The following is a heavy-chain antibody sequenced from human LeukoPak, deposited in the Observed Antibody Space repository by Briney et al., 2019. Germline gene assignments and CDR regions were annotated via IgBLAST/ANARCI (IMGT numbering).Heavy chain of an antibody. CDR2: IYYSGST. CDR3: ATSCTSCFYYFDY. J-gene: IGHJ4*02. Sequence: SQTLSLTCTVSGGSISSGGYNWSWIRQHPGKGLEWIEYIYYSGSTYYNPSLKSRVTISVDTSKNQFSLKLSSVTAADTAVYYCATSCTSCFYYFDYWGQGTLVTVSS. D-gene: IGHD2-2*01. CDR1: GGSISSGGYN. V-gene: IGHV4-31*03.